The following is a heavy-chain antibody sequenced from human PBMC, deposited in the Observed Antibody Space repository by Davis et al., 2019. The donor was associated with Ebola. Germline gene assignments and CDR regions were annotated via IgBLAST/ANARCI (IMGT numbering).Heavy chain of an antibody. D-gene: IGHD3-9*01. CDR2: ITWNSGSI. V-gene: IGHV3-9*01. Sequence: GGSLRLSCAASGFTFGDYAMHWVRQAPGKGLEWVSGITWNSGSIAYVDSVKGRFIISRDNAKNSLYLQMNSLRAGDTAVYYCARGFYDILTGYLYGMDVWGQGTTVTVSS. CDR1: GFTFGDYA. CDR3: ARGFYDILTGYLYGMDV. J-gene: IGHJ6*02.